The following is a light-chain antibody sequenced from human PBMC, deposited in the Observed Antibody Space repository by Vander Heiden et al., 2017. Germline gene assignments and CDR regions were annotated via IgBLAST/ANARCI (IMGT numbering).Light chain of an antibody. J-gene: IGKJ5*01. V-gene: IGKV1-39*01. Sequence: DIHMTQSPSSLSASVGDRVTITCRASQSITYFLNWYQQKPGKAPKLFIYGASSLQSGVPSRFSGSGSGTDFTITISSLQPEDFATYHCQQSYSTPITFGQGTRLEIK. CDR3: QQSYSTPIT. CDR1: QSITYF. CDR2: GAS.